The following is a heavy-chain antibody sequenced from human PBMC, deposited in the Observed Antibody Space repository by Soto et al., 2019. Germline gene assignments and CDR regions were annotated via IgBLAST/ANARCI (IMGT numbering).Heavy chain of an antibody. J-gene: IGHJ4*02. CDR3: ATTQYHGDYDLDY. CDR1: GYTFTSYG. D-gene: IGHD4-17*01. Sequence: ASVKVSCKASGYTFTSYGISWVRQAPGQGLEWMGWISAYNGNTDYAQKLQGRVTMTTDTSTSTAYMELSGLTSDDTAVYYCATTQYHGDYDLDYWGQGTLVTVSS. CDR2: ISAYNGNT. V-gene: IGHV1-18*01.